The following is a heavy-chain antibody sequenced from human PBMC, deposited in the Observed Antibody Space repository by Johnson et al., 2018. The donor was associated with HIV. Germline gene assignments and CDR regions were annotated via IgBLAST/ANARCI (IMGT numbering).Heavy chain of an antibody. CDR3: AKGNGDYLSDALDI. J-gene: IGHJ3*02. V-gene: IGHV3-30*04. CDR2: ISYDGRNK. CDR1: GFTFSSYA. Sequence: QVLLVESGGGLVKHGGSLRPSCAAPGFTFSSYAMHWVRQAPGKGLEGVAVISYDGRNKYYADSVKGRFTITRDNSKNTLYLQMNSLRAEDTAVYYCAKGNGDYLSDALDIWGQGTMVTVSS. D-gene: IGHD4-17*01.